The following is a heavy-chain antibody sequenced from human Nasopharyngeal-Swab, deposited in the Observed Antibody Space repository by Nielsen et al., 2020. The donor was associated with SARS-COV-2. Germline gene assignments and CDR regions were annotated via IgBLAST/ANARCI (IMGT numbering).Heavy chain of an antibody. CDR1: GFTFSDYY. CDR2: ISSSGSTI. CDR3: AREGQGTPIDF. Sequence: GESLKISCAASGFTFSDYYMSWIRQAPGKGLEWVSYISSSGSTIYYADSVKGRFTISRDNAKNSLYLQMSSLRAEDTAVYYCAREGQGTPIDFWGQGTLVTVSS. D-gene: IGHD3-10*01. V-gene: IGHV3-11*01. J-gene: IGHJ4*02.